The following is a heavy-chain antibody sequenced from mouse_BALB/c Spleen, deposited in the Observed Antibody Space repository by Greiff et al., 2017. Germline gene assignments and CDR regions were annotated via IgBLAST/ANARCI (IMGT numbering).Heavy chain of an antibody. CDR1: GFSLTSYG. CDR2: IWAGGST. V-gene: IGHV2-9*02. CDR3: ARRQRDAMDY. J-gene: IGHJ4*01. Sequence: QVQLQQSGPGLVAPSQSLSITCTASGFSLTSYGVHWVRQPPGKGLEWLGVIWAGGSTNYNSALMSRLSISKDNSTSQVFLKMNSLQTDDTAMYYCARRQRDAMDYWGQGTSVTVSS. D-gene: IGHD3-2*01.